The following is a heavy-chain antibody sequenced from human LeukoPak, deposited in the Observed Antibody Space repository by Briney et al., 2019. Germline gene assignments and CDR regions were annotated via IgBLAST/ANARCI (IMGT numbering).Heavy chain of an antibody. CDR2: IYYSGST. J-gene: IGHJ2*01. D-gene: IGHD2-8*01. CDR3: ARHVRYWYFDL. CDR1: GGSIRSYY. V-gene: IGHV4-59*08. Sequence: PSETLSLTCTVSGGSIRSYYWSWIRQPPGKGLEWIGYIYYSGSTNYNPSLKSRVTISVDTSKNQFSLKLSSVTAADTAVYYCARHVRYWYFDLWGRGTLVTVSS.